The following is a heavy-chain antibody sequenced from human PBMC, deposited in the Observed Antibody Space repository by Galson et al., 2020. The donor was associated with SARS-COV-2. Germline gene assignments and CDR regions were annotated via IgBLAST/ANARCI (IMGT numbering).Heavy chain of an antibody. D-gene: IGHD6-19*01. CDR2: IYYSGHT. V-gene: IGHV4-39*07. J-gene: IGHJ4*02. CDR3: ARITAAVVAMAGSPVES. Sequence: SETLSLTCTVSGGSISSSDHYWGWIRQPPGKGLEWLGSIYYSGHTYYNSSLKSRVAISIDTSKNQCSLKVTSVTAADTAFYYCARITAAVVAMAGSPVESWGLGSLVTVAS. CDR1: GGSISSSDHY.